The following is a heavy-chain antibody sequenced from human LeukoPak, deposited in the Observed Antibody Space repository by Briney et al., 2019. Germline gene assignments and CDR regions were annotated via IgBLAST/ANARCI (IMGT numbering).Heavy chain of an antibody. Sequence: GGSLRLSCAASGFTVSSNYMSWVRQAPGKGLEWVSVIYSGGSTYYADSVKGRFTISRDNSKNTLYLQMNSLKTEDTAVYFCTRASRGWYDIWGQGRVVTVSS. D-gene: IGHD6-19*01. CDR1: GFTVSSNY. CDR2: IYSGGST. CDR3: TRASRGWYDI. V-gene: IGHV3-66*01. J-gene: IGHJ3*02.